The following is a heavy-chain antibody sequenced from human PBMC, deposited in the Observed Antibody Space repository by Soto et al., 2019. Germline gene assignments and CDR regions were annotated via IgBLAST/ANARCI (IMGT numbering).Heavy chain of an antibody. CDR1: GGSISGRSNY. CDR2: IFYTGGT. J-gene: IGHJ1*01. CDR3: AGEGPPISAYNPPEDVQS. V-gene: IGHV4-39*02. Sequence: QLQLQESGPGLVKPSETLSLTCTVSGGSISGRSNYWGWIRQPPGRGSEWIGSIFYTGGTYYNPFLKSRVSIHVDSSRNQYSLKLSSVPAADTAVYYGAGEGPPISAYNPPEDVQSWGQGTVVTVSS. D-gene: IGHD3-16*01.